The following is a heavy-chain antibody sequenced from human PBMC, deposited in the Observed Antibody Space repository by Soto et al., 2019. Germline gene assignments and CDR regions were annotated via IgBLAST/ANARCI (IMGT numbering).Heavy chain of an antibody. V-gene: IGHV4-59*01. Sequence: LTCTVSGGSISSYYWSWIRQPPGNGLEWIGYIYYSGSTNYNPSLKSRVTISVDTSKNQFSLKLSSVTAADTAVYYCARSGSSWRGTNYYYYGMDVWGQGTTVTVSS. J-gene: IGHJ6*02. CDR1: GGSISSYY. CDR3: ARSGSSWRGTNYYYYGMDV. CDR2: IYYSGST. D-gene: IGHD6-13*01.